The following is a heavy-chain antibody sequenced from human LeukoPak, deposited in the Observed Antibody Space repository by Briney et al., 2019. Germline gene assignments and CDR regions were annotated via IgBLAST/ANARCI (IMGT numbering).Heavy chain of an antibody. J-gene: IGHJ4*02. CDR1: GGSISSSSYY. Sequence: SETLSLTCTVSGGSISSSSYYWRWIRQPPGKGLEWIGSIYYSGSTYYNPSLKSRVTISVDTSKNQFSLKLSSVTAADTAVYYCASRVAASGRRDYWGQGTLVTVSS. CDR2: IYYSGST. V-gene: IGHV4-39*01. CDR3: ASRVAASGRRDY. D-gene: IGHD6-13*01.